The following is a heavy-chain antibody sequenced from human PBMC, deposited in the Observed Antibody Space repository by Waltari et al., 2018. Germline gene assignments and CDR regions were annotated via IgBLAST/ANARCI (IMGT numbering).Heavy chain of an antibody. CDR1: GFTFSNYA. Sequence: EVQLVESGGGLVQPGGSLRLSCAGSGFTFSNYAMTWVRQAPGEGLEWVSSISGSGDNTYYADSVKGRFIISRDNSRNTVSLQMNILRAEDTAVYYCAKDRVAAANTPYYFHYWGQGTLVTVSS. J-gene: IGHJ4*02. CDR3: AKDRVAAANTPYYFHY. V-gene: IGHV3-23*04. CDR2: ISGSGDNT. D-gene: IGHD6-13*01.